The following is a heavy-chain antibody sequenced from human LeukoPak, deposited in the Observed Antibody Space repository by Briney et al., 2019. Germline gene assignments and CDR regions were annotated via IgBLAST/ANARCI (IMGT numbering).Heavy chain of an antibody. CDR3: AAGDPVSY. D-gene: IGHD4-17*01. J-gene: IGHJ4*02. CDR2: IRYDGSNE. V-gene: IGHV3-33*01. Sequence: PGGSLRLSCAASGFTFSSYGMNWVRQAPGKGLEWVAVIRYDGSNEYYVDSVKGRFNISRDNSKNTLYLQMNSLRVEDTAVYYCAAGDPVSYWGQGTLVSVSS. CDR1: GFTFSSYG.